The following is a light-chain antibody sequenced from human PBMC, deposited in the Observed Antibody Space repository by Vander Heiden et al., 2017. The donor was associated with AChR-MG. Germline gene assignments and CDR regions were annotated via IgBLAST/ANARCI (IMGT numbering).Light chain of an antibody. J-gene: IGKJ4*01. V-gene: IGKV1-5*03. CDR1: QTISNW. CDR3: QQDKSYPLT. Sequence: DIQMTQSPSTLSASVGDRVTVTCRASQTISNWLAWYQQKPGKAPKLLIYKASTLESGVPSRFSGSGSGTEFTLATSSLQPDDFATYYCQQDKSYPLTFGGGTKVEIK. CDR2: KAS.